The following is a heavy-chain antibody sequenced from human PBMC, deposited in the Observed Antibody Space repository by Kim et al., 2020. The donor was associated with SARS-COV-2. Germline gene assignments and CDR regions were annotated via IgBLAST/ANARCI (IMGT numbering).Heavy chain of an antibody. D-gene: IGHD2-15*01. CDR3: ARGWSATGIDP. V-gene: IGHV1-3*01. CDR2: T. J-gene: IGHJ5*02. Sequence: TKYSQRFQGRVTITRDTSASTVYTEMSSLTSEDTAIYYCARGWSATGIDPWGQGTLVTVSS.